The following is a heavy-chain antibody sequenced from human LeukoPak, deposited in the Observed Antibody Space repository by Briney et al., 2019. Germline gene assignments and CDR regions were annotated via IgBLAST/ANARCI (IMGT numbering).Heavy chain of an antibody. CDR2: ISTGSSTT. D-gene: IGHD4-23*01. CDR3: ARVGAGYSVNYFDY. V-gene: IGHV3-48*02. J-gene: IGHJ4*02. Sequence: GGSLRLSCAASEFAFSTYNMNWVRQAPGKGLEWVSYISTGSSTTYYADSVKGRFTISRDNVENSLYLQMNSLRDEDTAVYYCARVGAGYSVNYFDYWGQGTLVTVSS. CDR1: EFAFSTYN.